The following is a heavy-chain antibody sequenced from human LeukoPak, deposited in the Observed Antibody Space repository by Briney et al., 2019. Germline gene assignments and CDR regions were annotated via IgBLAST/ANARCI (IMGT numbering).Heavy chain of an antibody. CDR1: GFTFSNYE. CDR2: ISSSAGTI. J-gene: IGHJ4*02. CDR3: ARKTDHQTGGDY. Sequence: GGSLRLSCAAPGFTFSNYEMNWVRQAPGKGLEWVSYISSSAGTISYADSVKGRFTISRDNAKNSLYLQMNSLRAEDTAVYYCARKTDHQTGGDYWGQGTLVTVSS. D-gene: IGHD1-1*01. V-gene: IGHV3-48*03.